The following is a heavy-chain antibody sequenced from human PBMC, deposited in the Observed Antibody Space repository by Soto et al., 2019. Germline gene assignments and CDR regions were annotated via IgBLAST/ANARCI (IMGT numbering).Heavy chain of an antibody. Sequence: VGSLRLSCAASGFTFSSDWMHWFRQAPGKGLVWVSRIDSGGRTTTYADSVKGRFTISRDNAKNTLYLQMNGLRAEDTALYYCARWFTYGNFDYFDYWGQGTQVTVSS. CDR2: IDSGGRTT. D-gene: IGHD3-10*01. V-gene: IGHV3-74*01. CDR3: ARWFTYGNFDYFDY. CDR1: GFTFSSDW. J-gene: IGHJ4*02.